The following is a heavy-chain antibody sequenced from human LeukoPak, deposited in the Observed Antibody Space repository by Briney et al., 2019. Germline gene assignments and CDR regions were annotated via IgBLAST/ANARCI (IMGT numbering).Heavy chain of an antibody. CDR1: GYTFTSYG. CDR3: ARVRNYDILTGYYNPGKDNWFDP. J-gene: IGHJ5*02. CDR2: ISAYNGNT. D-gene: IGHD3-9*01. Sequence: ASVKVSCKASGYTFTSYGISWVRQAPGQGLEWMGWISAYNGNTNYARKLQGRVTMTTDTSTSTAYMELRSLRSDDTAVYYCARVRNYDILTGYYNPGKDNWFDPWGQGTLVTVSS. V-gene: IGHV1-18*01.